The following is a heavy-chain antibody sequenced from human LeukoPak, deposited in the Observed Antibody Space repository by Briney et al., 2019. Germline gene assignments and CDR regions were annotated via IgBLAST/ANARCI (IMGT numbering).Heavy chain of an antibody. V-gene: IGHV3-11*06. CDR1: GFTFSDYC. CDR3: ARTLVLLWFGELPQIDAFDI. D-gene: IGHD3-10*01. J-gene: IGHJ3*02. Sequence: GGSLRLSCAASGFTFSDYCMSWIRQAPGKGLEWVSYISSSSSYTNYADSVKGRFTISRDNAKNSLYLQMNSLRAEDTAVYYCARTLVLLWFGELPQIDAFDIWGQGTMVTVSS. CDR2: ISSSSSYT.